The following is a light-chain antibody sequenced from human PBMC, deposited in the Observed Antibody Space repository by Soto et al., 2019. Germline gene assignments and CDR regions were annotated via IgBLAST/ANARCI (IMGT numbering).Light chain of an antibody. Sequence: EVVLTQSPGTLSLSPGERATLSCRTSQSISSTYLAWYQQKPGQAPRLLMSGTSRRATGIPDRFSGSGSGTDFTLTISRLEPEDFAVYYCQEYNKWPPVTFGGGTKVDIK. V-gene: IGKV3-20*01. J-gene: IGKJ4*01. CDR2: GTS. CDR3: QEYNKWPPVT. CDR1: QSISSTY.